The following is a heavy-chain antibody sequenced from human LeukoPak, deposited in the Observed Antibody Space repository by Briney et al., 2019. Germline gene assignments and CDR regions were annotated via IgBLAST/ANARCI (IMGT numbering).Heavy chain of an antibody. V-gene: IGHV3-30*18. J-gene: IGHJ4*02. Sequence: PGRSLRLSCAASGFTFSSHDMHWVRQAPGKGLEWVAIISYDGGKKDYADSVKGRFTISRDNSKNTLYLQMSSLRAEDAAVYYCAKEIWPTVTIPGWTYFDYWGQGTLVTVSS. D-gene: IGHD4-17*01. CDR3: AKEIWPTVTIPGWTYFDY. CDR2: ISYDGGKK. CDR1: GFTFSSHD.